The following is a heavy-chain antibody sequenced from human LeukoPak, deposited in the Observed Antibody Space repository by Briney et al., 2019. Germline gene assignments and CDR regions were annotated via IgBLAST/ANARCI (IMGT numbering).Heavy chain of an antibody. J-gene: IGHJ4*02. D-gene: IGHD6-6*01. Sequence: PGGSLRLSCGASGFIFSTYWMSWVRQAPGKGLEWVANIKEDGSESHYVDSVKGRFTISRDNAKNSLYLQMNSLRAEDTAVYYCARQTRPGNPDDYRGQGTLVTVSS. V-gene: IGHV3-7*01. CDR2: IKEDGSES. CDR3: ARQTRPGNPDDY. CDR1: GFIFSTYW.